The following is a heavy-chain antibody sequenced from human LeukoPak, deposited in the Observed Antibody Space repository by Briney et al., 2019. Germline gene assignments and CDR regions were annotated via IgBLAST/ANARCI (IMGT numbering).Heavy chain of an antibody. V-gene: IGHV3-7*01. CDR3: ARECVDSSGYYYVPNWFDP. CDR2: IKQDGSEK. CDR1: GFTLSSYW. Sequence: PGGSLRLSCAASGFTLSSYWMSWVRQAPGKGLEWVANIKQDGSEKYYVDSVKGRFTISRDNAKNSLYLQMSSLRAEDTAVYYCARECVDSSGYYYVPNWFDPWGQGTLVTVSS. J-gene: IGHJ5*02. D-gene: IGHD3-22*01.